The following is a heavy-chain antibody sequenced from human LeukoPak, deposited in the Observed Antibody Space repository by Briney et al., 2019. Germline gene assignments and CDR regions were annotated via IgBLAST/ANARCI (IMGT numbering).Heavy chain of an antibody. CDR1: GGSISSYY. CDR3: ARGASIAAAGPFDY. V-gene: IGHV4-59*01. J-gene: IGHJ4*02. Sequence: PSETLSLTCTVSGGSISSYYWSWIRQPPGKGLEWIGYIYYSGSTNYNPSLKSRVTISVDTSKNQFSLKLSSVIAADTAVYYCARGASIAAAGPFDYWGQGTLVTVSS. D-gene: IGHD6-13*01. CDR2: IYYSGST.